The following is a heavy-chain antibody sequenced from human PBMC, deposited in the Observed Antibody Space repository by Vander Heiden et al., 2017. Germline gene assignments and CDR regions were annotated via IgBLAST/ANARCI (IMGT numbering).Heavy chain of an antibody. D-gene: IGHD2-21*02. CDR1: GGTFSSYA. J-gene: IGHJ3*02. Sequence: QVQLVQSGAEVKKPGSSVKVSCKASGGTFSSYAISWVRQAPGQGLEWMGGIIPIFGTANYAQKFQGRVTITADESTSKAYMELSSLRSEDTAVYYCARTVAYCGGDCYWGDAFDIWGQGTMVTVSS. CDR2: IIPIFGTA. V-gene: IGHV1-69*01. CDR3: ARTVAYCGGDCYWGDAFDI.